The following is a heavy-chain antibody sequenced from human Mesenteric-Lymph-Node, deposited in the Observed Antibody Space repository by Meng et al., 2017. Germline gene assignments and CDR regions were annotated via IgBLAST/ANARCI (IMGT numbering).Heavy chain of an antibody. Sequence: SETLSLTCTVSGYSISSGYYWGWIRQPPGKGLEWIGSIYHSGSTYYNPSLKSRVTISVDTSKNQFFLKLSSVTAADTAVYYCARGSYFSPNINYDSSGYYYDVLDYWGQGTLVTVSS. J-gene: IGHJ4*02. CDR1: GYSISSGYY. V-gene: IGHV4-38-2*02. D-gene: IGHD3-22*01. CDR3: ARGSYFSPNINYDSSGYYYDVLDY. CDR2: IYHSGST.